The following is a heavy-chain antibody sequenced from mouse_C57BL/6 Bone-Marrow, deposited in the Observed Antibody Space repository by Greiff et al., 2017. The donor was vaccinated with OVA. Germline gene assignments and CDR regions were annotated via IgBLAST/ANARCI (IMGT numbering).Heavy chain of an antibody. D-gene: IGHD2-12*01. V-gene: IGHV3-6*01. CDR3: ARGVKTYYSMWYFEV. Sequence: ESGPGLVKPSQSLSLTCSVTGYSITSGYYWNWIRQFPGNKLEWMGYISYDGSNKYNPSLKNRISITRDTPKNQFFLELNSVTTEDTATYDGARGVKTYYSMWYFEVWGTGTTVTVSA. CDR1: GYSITSGYY. J-gene: IGHJ1*03. CDR2: ISYDGSN.